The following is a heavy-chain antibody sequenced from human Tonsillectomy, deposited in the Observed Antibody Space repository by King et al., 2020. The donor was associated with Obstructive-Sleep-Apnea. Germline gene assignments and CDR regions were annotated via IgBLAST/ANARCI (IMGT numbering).Heavy chain of an antibody. CDR1: GYTFTTYG. J-gene: IGHJ4*02. V-gene: IGHV1-18*04. CDR2: ISVSNGNT. Sequence: QLVQSGAEVKKPGASVKVSFQASGYTFTTYGISWVRQAPGQGLEWVGLISVSNGNTNYAQKLQGRVTMTSDTATSTAYTELRSLRSDVTAVYYCARRGYSSSWTNFDYWGQGTLVTVSS. D-gene: IGHD6-13*01. CDR3: ARRGYSSSWTNFDY.